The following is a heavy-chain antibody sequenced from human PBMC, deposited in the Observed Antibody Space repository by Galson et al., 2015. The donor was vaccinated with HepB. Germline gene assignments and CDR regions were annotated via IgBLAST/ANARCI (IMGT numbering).Heavy chain of an antibody. D-gene: IGHD6-13*01. V-gene: IGHV3-53*04. CDR3: AGGDSSTWPFDY. Sequence: SLRLSCAASGFTVSSNFMSWVRQAPGKGLEWVSVIYSGGSTFYADSVKGRFTISSHNSKNTVYLQMNSLRTEDTAVYLCAGGDSSTWPFDYWGQGTLVTVSS. CDR1: GFTVSSNF. CDR2: IYSGGST. J-gene: IGHJ4*02.